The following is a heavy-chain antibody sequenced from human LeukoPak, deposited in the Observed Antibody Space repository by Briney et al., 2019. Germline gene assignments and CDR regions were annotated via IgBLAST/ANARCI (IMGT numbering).Heavy chain of an antibody. CDR1: GYIFTSYW. V-gene: IGHV5-51*01. J-gene: IGHJ4*02. D-gene: IGHD1-26*01. CDR2: IYPGDSDT. Sequence: GESLKISCKGSGYIFTSYWIGWVRQLPGKGLEWMGIIYPGDSDTRYSPSFQGQVTISADKSISTAYQQWSSLKASDTARYYCARHSVVGATVYWGQGTLVTVSS. CDR3: ARHSVVGATVY.